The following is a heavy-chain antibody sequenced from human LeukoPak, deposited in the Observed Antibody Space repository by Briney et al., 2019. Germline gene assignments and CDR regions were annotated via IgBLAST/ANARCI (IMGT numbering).Heavy chain of an antibody. Sequence: SETLSLTCAVYGGSFSGYYWSWIRQPPGKGLEWIGEINHSGSTNYNPSLKSRVTISVDTSKNQFSLKLSSVTAADTAVYYCASLRSRGYSYGSDYRGQGTLVTVSS. CDR1: GGSFSGYY. J-gene: IGHJ4*02. CDR2: INHSGST. CDR3: ASLRSRGYSYGSDY. D-gene: IGHD5-18*01. V-gene: IGHV4-34*01.